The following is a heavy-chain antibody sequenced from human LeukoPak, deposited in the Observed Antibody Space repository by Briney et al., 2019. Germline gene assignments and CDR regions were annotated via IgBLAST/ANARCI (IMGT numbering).Heavy chain of an antibody. CDR3: AKRPRGYSYGGRFDY. Sequence: PGGSLRLSCAASGFTFSSYAMSWVRQAPGEGLEWVSAISGSGGGTYYADSVKGRFTISRDNSKNTLYLQMNSLRAEDTAVYYCAKRPRGYSYGGRFDYWGQGTLVTVSS. CDR2: ISGSGGGT. D-gene: IGHD5-18*01. V-gene: IGHV3-23*01. J-gene: IGHJ4*02. CDR1: GFTFSSYA.